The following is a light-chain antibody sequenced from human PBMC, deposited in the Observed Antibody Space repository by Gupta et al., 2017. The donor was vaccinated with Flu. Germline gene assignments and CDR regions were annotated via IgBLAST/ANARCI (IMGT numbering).Light chain of an antibody. CDR1: KLGDKY. Sequence: SYELTQPPSVSVFPGQTASITCSGDKLGDKYACWYQQKPGQSPVLVIYQDSKRPSGIPERFSGSNSGNTATLTIRGTQAMDEADYYCQAWDSSTVVFGGGTKLTVL. J-gene: IGLJ2*01. CDR3: QAWDSSTVV. CDR2: QDS. V-gene: IGLV3-1*01.